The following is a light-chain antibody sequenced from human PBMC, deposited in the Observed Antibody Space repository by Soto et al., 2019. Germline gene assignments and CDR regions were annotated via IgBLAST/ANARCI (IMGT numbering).Light chain of an antibody. CDR2: EVT. Sequence: QSVLTQPPSASGSPGQSVTISCTGTGSDVGGYNYVAWFQQHPGKAPKLMIYEVTKRPSGVPDRFSGSKSGNTASLTVSGLQAEDEADYYSSSYSTSSTMVFGGGTQLTVL. CDR1: GSDVGGYNY. CDR3: SSYSTSSTMV. J-gene: IGLJ2*01. V-gene: IGLV2-8*01.